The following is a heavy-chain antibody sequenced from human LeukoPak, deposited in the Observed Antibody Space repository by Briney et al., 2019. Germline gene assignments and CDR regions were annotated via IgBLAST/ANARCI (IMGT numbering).Heavy chain of an antibody. Sequence: SETLSLTCTVSGGSISSNSHYWGWIRQPPGKGLEWIGSIYYSGNTYYNPSLKSPVTISVDTSKNQFPLKLTSVTAADTAVYYCARHVAVADMWHFDYWGQGTLVTVSS. CDR1: GGSISSNSHY. D-gene: IGHD6-19*01. CDR3: ARHVAVADMWHFDY. J-gene: IGHJ4*02. CDR2: IYYSGNT. V-gene: IGHV4-39*01.